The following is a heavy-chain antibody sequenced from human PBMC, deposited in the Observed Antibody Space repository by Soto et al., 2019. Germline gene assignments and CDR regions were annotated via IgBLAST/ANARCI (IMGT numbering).Heavy chain of an antibody. V-gene: IGHV4-59*12. CDR2: IYYSANT. Sequence: PSETLSLTCTVSGASIRDYFWSWIRQPPGKGLEWIGYIYYSANTNYNPSLKSRVTISLATSKNQFSLRLNSVTGADTAVYFCGGSETRGVILDFWGQGTLVTVSS. J-gene: IGHJ4*02. CDR3: GGSETRGVILDF. D-gene: IGHD3-10*01. CDR1: GASIRDYF.